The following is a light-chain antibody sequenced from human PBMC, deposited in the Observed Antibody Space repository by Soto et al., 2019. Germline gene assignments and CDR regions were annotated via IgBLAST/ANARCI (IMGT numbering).Light chain of an antibody. V-gene: IGKV3-15*01. CDR1: QSVGSN. CDR3: QQYHIWPSWT. Sequence: EVVLTQSPATLSVSPGAGATLSCRSSQSVGSNLAWYQQKPGQTPRVLIYGASTRAIGIPDKFSGSGSGTDFTLTISRLEPEDFAVYYCQQYHIWPSWTFGQGTKVDIK. J-gene: IGKJ1*01. CDR2: GAS.